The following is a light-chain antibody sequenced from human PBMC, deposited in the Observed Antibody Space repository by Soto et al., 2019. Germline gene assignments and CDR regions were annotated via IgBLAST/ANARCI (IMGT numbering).Light chain of an antibody. CDR2: EGS. V-gene: IGLV2-23*01. CDR3: CSYAGSSTWV. Sequence: QSALTQPASGSGSPGQWITISCTGTSSDVGSYNFVSWYQQHPGKAPKVMIYEGSKRTSGVSNRFSGSKSGNTASLTISGLQAEDEADYYCCSYAGSSTWVFGTGTKLTVL. CDR1: SSDVGSYNF. J-gene: IGLJ1*01.